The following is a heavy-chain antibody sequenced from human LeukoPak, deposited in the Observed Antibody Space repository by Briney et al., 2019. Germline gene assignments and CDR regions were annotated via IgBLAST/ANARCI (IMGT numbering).Heavy chain of an antibody. J-gene: IGHJ3*02. D-gene: IGHD3-10*01. CDR3: ARDGMVRGVIIWDAFDI. V-gene: IGHV3-23*01. CDR1: GFTFNNYA. Sequence: GGSLRLSCAASGFTFNNYAMSWVRQAPGKGLEWVSAISGSGGSTNYADSVKGRFTISRDNAKNSLYLQMNSLRDEDTAVYYCARDGMVRGVIIWDAFDIWGQGTMVTVSS. CDR2: ISGSGGST.